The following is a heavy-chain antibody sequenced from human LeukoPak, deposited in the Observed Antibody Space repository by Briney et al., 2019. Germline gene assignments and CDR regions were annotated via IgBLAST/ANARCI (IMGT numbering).Heavy chain of an antibody. D-gene: IGHD6-6*01. Sequence: SQTLSLTCTVSGGSISSGGYYWSWIRQHPGKGLEWIGYIYYSGSTNYNPSLKSRVTISVDTSKNQFSLKLSSVTAADTAVYYCARVSIAARPFTFDYWGQGTLVTVSS. J-gene: IGHJ4*02. V-gene: IGHV4-61*08. CDR3: ARVSIAARPFTFDY. CDR2: IYYSGST. CDR1: GGSISSGGYY.